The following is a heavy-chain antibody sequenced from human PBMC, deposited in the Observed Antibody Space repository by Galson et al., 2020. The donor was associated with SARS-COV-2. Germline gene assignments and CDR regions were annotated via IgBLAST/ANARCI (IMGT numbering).Heavy chain of an antibody. Sequence: ASVTVSCKASGYTFTDYYIHCVRQAPGQGLAWMGWINPKSGGPNYAQKCEGRVTMTRDTSITTAYMELSRLRADDSAVYYCARLRYYDVLTGYIVDVWGQGTMVTVSS. J-gene: IGHJ6*02. V-gene: IGHV1-2*02. CDR1: GYTFTDYY. CDR2: INPKSGGP. D-gene: IGHD3-9*01. CDR3: ARLRYYDVLTGYIVDV.